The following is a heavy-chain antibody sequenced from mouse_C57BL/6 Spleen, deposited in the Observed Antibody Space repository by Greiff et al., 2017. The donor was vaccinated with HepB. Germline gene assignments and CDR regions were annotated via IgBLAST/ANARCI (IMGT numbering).Heavy chain of an antibody. CDR1: GYTFTSYT. CDR3: AGSYDGYYFDY. CDR2: INPSSGYT. V-gene: IGHV1-4*01. D-gene: IGHD2-3*01. Sequence: VKLQESGAELARPGASVKMSCKASGYTFTSYTMHWVKQRPGQGLEWIGYINPSSGYTKYNQKFKDKATLTADKSSSTAYMQLSSLTSEDSAVYYCAGSYDGYYFDYWGQGTTLTVSS. J-gene: IGHJ2*01.